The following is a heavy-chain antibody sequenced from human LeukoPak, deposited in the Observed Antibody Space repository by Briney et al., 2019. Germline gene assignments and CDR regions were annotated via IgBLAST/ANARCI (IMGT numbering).Heavy chain of an antibody. Sequence: SETLSLTCAVSGGSISSTNWWSWVRQPPGKGLEWIGEIYRSGTTNYKPSLKSRVTISLDKSRNHFSLKLTSVTAADSAVYYCARRSPYSTGWSSYFDYWGQGALVTVSS. CDR2: IYRSGTT. CDR3: ARRSPYSTGWSSYFDY. V-gene: IGHV4-4*02. CDR1: GGSISSTNW. D-gene: IGHD6-19*01. J-gene: IGHJ4*02.